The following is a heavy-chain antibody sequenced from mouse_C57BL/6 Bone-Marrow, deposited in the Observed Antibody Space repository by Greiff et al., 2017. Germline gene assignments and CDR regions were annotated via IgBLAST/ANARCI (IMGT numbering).Heavy chain of an antibody. CDR1: GYSFTDYN. CDR3: ARSLMITAFMDY. V-gene: IGHV1-39*01. D-gene: IGHD2-4*01. CDR2: INPNYGTT. Sequence: EVKLLESGPELVKPGASVKISCKASGYSFTDYNMNWVKQSNGKSLEWIGVINPNYGTTSYNQKFKGKATLTVDQSSSTAYMQLNSLTSEDSAVYYCARSLMITAFMDYWGQGTSVTVSS. J-gene: IGHJ4*01.